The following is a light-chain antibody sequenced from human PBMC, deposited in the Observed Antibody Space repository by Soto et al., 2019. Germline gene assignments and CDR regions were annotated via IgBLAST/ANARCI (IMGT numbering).Light chain of an antibody. CDR2: GAS. V-gene: IGKV3-15*01. J-gene: IGKJ5*01. CDR3: LQDYNLPIT. Sequence: EIVMTQSPATLSVSPGGRATLSCRASQSISSNLAWYQQKPGQAPRLLMYGASTRAAGIAARFSGSGSGTDFTLTISSLQSEDFAVYYCLQDYNLPITFGQGTRLEIK. CDR1: QSISSN.